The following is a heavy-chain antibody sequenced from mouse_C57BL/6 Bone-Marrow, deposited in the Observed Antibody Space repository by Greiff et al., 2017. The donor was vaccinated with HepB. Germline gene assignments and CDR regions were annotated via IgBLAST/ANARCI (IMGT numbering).Heavy chain of an antibody. V-gene: IGHV7-3*01. J-gene: IGHJ1*03. CDR3: ASLYYGSSYGWYFDV. D-gene: IGHD1-1*01. CDR1: GFTFTDYY. Sequence: EVKLQESGGGLVQPGGSLSLSCAASGFTFTDYYMSWVRQPPGKALEWLGFIRNKANGYTTEYSASVKGRFTISRDNSQSILYLQMNALRAEDSATYYCASLYYGSSYGWYFDVWGTGTTVTVSS. CDR2: IRNKANGYTT.